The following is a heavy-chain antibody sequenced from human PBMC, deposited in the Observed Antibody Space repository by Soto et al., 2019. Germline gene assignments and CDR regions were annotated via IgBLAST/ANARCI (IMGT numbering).Heavy chain of an antibody. V-gene: IGHV2-26*01. CDR1: GFSLSNARMG. CDR3: ARIGANLVRGYCSGGSCSTAYYYYYYGMDV. J-gene: IGHJ6*02. D-gene: IGHD2-15*01. Sequence: SGPTLVNPTETLTLTCTVSGFSLSNARMGVSWIRQPPGKALEWLAHIFSNDEKSYSTSLKSRLTISKDTSKSQVVLTMTNMDPVDTATYYCARIGANLVRGYCSGGSCSTAYYYYYYGMDVWGQGTTVTVSS. CDR2: IFSNDEK.